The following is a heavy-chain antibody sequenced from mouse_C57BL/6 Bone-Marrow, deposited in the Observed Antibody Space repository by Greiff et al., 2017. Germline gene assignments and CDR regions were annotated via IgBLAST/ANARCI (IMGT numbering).Heavy chain of an antibody. CDR2: IFPGSGST. D-gene: IGHD1-1*01. CDR1: FTDYY. J-gene: IGHJ3*01. V-gene: IGHV1-75*01. Sequence: FTDYYINWVKQRPGQGLEWIGWIFPGSGSTYYNEKFKGKATLTVDKSSSTAYMLLSSLTSEDSAVYFCARWGDYYGPWFAYWGQGTLVTVSA. CDR3: ARWGDYYGPWFAY.